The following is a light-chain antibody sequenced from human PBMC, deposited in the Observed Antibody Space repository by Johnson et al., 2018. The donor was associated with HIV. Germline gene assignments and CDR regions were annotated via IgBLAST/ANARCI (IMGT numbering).Light chain of an antibody. J-gene: IGLJ1*01. CDR2: DNN. V-gene: IGLV1-51*01. Sequence: QAVLTQLPSVSAAPGQKVTISCSGSSSNIANIYVSWYQQLPGTAPKLLIYDNNNRPSGIPDRFSCSKSGTSATLGITGLQTGDEADYYCGTWDSSLSAYVFGTGTKVTVL. CDR1: SSNIANIY. CDR3: GTWDSSLSAYV.